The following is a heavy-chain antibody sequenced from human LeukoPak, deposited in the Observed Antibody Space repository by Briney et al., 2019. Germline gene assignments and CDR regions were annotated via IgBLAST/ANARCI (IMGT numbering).Heavy chain of an antibody. CDR3: ARDRHYYDSSGYYSAFDI. D-gene: IGHD3-22*01. CDR1: GFTFSDYC. V-gene: IGHV3-11*04. Sequence: GGSLRLSCAASGFTFSDYCMSWIRQAPGKGLEWVSYISSSGSTIYYADSVKGRFTISRDNAKNSLYLQMNSLRAEDTAVYYCARDRHYYDSSGYYSAFDIWGQGTMVTVSS. CDR2: ISSSGSTI. J-gene: IGHJ3*02.